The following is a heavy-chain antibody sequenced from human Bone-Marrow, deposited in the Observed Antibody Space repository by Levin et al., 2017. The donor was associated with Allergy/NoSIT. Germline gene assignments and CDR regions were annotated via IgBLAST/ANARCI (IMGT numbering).Heavy chain of an antibody. D-gene: IGHD1-26*01. V-gene: IGHV1-2*02. CDR1: GHPLTDYY. J-gene: IGHJ4*02. Sequence: ASVKVSCKASGHPLTDYYIHWVRQAPGQGLQWMGWINPNSGGSKSAQKFQDRVAMTTDTSISTAYMELSGLRSDDTAVYFCASPGLLSGNLYLDYWGQGTLVTVSS. CDR2: INPNSGGS. CDR3: ASPGLLSGNLYLDY.